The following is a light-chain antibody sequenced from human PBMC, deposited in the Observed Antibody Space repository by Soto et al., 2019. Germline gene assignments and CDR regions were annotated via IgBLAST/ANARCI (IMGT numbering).Light chain of an antibody. CDR1: QSVGRF. Sequence: EIVLTQSPGTVSLAPGETATLSCRTSQSVGRFVAWYQQKPGQAPMLLIYDASTRAAGIPDRFSGSGSGTDVTLIISTLDPEDFAVYYYHTYGSSTTLTFGGGTKVEIE. CDR3: HTYGSSTTLT. CDR2: DAS. J-gene: IGKJ4*01. V-gene: IGKV3-20*01.